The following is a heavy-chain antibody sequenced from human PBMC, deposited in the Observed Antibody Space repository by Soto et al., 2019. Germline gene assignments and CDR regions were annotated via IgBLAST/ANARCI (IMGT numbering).Heavy chain of an antibody. J-gene: IGHJ6*02. CDR2: ISYDGSNK. CDR1: GFTFSSYA. Sequence: PGGSLRLSCAASGFTFSSYAMHWVRQAPGKGLEWVAVISYDGSNKYYADSVKGRFTISRDNSKNTLYLQMNSLRAEDTAVYYCARGFADMDVWGQGTTVTVSS. V-gene: IGHV3-30-3*01. CDR3: ARGFADMDV.